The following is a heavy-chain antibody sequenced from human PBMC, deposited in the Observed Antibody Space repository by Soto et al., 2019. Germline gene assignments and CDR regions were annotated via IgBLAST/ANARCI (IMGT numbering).Heavy chain of an antibody. CDR3: ARDSKTSIAAAGPYGMDV. D-gene: IGHD6-13*01. CDR2: IYYSGST. Sequence: SETLSLTCTVSVGSISSGGYYWSWIRQHPGKGLEWIGYIYYSGSTYYNPSLKSRVTISVDTSKNQFSLKLSSVTAADTAVYYCARDSKTSIAAAGPYGMDVWCQANT. V-gene: IGHV4-31*03. CDR1: VGSISSGGYY. J-gene: IGHJ6*02.